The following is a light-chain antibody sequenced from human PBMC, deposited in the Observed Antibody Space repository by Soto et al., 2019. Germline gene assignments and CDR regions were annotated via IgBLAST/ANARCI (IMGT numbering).Light chain of an antibody. CDR2: EVS. J-gene: IGLJ2*01. CDR3: SSFFRNTQLV. Sequence: QSALTQPPSASGSPGQSVTISCTGTSSDVGGYNYVSWYQQHPGKAPKLMISEVSKRPSGVPDRFSGSKSGDTASLTVSGLQVEDEADNYCSSFFRNTQLVFGGGTKLTVL. V-gene: IGLV2-8*01. CDR1: SSDVGGYNY.